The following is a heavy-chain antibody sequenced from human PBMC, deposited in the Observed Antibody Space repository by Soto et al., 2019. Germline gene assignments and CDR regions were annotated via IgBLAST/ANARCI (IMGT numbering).Heavy chain of an antibody. CDR2: IYYSGST. CDR3: ARVTRITMVRGPFDP. Sequence: QVQLQESGPGLVKPSQTLSLTCTVSGGSISSGDYYWSWIRQPPGKGLEWIGYIYYSGSTYYNPSLKSRVTISVDTSMNQFSLKLSSVTAADTAVYYCARVTRITMVRGPFDPWGQGTLVTVSS. V-gene: IGHV4-30-4*01. J-gene: IGHJ5*02. D-gene: IGHD3-10*01. CDR1: GGSISSGDYY.